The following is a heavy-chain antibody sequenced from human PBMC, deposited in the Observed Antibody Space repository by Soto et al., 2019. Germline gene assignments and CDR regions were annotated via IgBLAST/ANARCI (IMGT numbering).Heavy chain of an antibody. Sequence: QLQESGPGLVKSSETMSLTCTASGASISSRYWSWVRKPPGTGLEWVGHIYNGDSTNYNPSLKSRVTISVDTSKNQVSLNLGSVTAADTAVYYCAQTHGWPGFDFWGQGILVTVSS. D-gene: IGHD6-19*01. V-gene: IGHV4-59*01. CDR2: IYNGDST. J-gene: IGHJ4*02. CDR1: GASISSRY. CDR3: AQTHGWPGFDF.